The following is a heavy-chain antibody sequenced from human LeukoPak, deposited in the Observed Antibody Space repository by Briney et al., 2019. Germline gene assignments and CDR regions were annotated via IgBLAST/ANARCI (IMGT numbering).Heavy chain of an antibody. D-gene: IGHD3-10*01. Sequence: GGSLRLSCAASGFTFSSCAMHWVRQAPGKGLEWVAFIRYDGSNKYYADSVKGRFTISRDNSKNTLYLQMNSLRAEDTAVYYCAGLVRGVIRGWFDPWGQGTLVTVSS. CDR1: GFTFSSCA. CDR2: IRYDGSNK. CDR3: AGLVRGVIRGWFDP. J-gene: IGHJ5*02. V-gene: IGHV3-30*02.